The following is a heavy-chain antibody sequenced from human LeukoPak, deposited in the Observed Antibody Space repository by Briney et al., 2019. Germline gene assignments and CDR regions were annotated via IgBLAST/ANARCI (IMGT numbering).Heavy chain of an antibody. CDR2: VYHSGST. CDR3: AKNTHESSSAPGDAFDI. D-gene: IGHD3-22*01. V-gene: IGHV4-4*02. J-gene: IGHJ3*02. CDR1: GGSISSSNW. Sequence: SETLSLTCAVSGGSISSSNWWSWVRPPPGKGLEWIGEVYHSGSTNYNPSLKSRVTISVDKSKNQFSLKLSSVTAADTAVYYCAKNTHESSSAPGDAFDIWGQGTMVTVSS.